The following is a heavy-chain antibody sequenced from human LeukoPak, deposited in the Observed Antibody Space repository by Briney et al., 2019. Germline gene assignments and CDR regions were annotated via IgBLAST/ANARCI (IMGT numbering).Heavy chain of an antibody. CDR2: INHSGST. D-gene: IGHD6-13*01. V-gene: IGHV4-34*01. CDR3: ASGLIAAAGTSYLFDP. CDR1: GGSFGGYY. Sequence: SETLSLTCAVFGGSFGGYYWSWIRQPPGKGLEWIGEINHSGSTNYNPSLKSRVTISVDTSKNQFSLKLSSVTAADTAVYYCASGLIAAAGTSYLFDPWGQGTLVTVSS. J-gene: IGHJ5*02.